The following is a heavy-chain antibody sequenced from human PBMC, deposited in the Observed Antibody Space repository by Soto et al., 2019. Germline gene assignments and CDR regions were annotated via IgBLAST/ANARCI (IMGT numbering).Heavy chain of an antibody. CDR2: VSFDGSNK. J-gene: IGHJ4*02. V-gene: IGHV3-30-3*01. CDR3: ASDQTGITTTGGGRIDH. CDR1: GFTFSTHA. D-gene: IGHD1-20*01. Sequence: QVQLVESGGGVVQPGRSLRLSCAASGFTFSTHAMHWVRQAPGKGLDCVAIVSFDGSNKYYAESVKGRFTISRDNSKNTLYLQMSGLTPEDTAVYYCASDQTGITTTGGGRIDHWGQGTLVTVSS.